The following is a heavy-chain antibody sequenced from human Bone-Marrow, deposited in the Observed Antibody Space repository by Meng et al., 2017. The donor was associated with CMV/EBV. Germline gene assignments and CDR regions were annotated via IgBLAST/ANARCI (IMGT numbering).Heavy chain of an antibody. Sequence: GGSLRLSCAASGFSFKTFWMHWVRQVPGKGLEWVSYISSSGSTIYYADSVKGRFTISRDNAKNSLYLQMNSLRAEDKAVYYCATSAPGADFWGQGTLVTVSS. CDR3: ATSAPGADF. CDR2: ISSSGSTI. CDR1: GFSFKTFW. D-gene: IGHD3-10*01. V-gene: IGHV3-11*01. J-gene: IGHJ4*02.